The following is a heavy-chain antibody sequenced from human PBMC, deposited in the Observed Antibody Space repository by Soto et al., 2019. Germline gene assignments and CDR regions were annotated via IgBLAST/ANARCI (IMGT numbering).Heavy chain of an antibody. CDR1: RFTFRSFA. D-gene: IGHD6-13*01. Sequence: PGGSLRLSCSASRFTFRSFAMNGVRQAPGKGLEWVSTISSNSANIYYTDALRGRFTISRDNAKNSLHLQMNSLRAEDTAVYYCTRDASRDSSARGWFDPWGPGTLVTVSS. CDR3: TRDASRDSSARGWFDP. CDR2: ISSNSANI. V-gene: IGHV3-21*01. J-gene: IGHJ5*02.